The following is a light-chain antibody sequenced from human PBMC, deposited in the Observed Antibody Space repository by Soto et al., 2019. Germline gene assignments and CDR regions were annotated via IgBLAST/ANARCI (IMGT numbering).Light chain of an antibody. CDR2: GAS. J-gene: IGKJ1*01. CDR1: QSVSSN. Sequence: IVMTQSPATLSVSPGERATLSCRASQSVSSNLAWYQQKPGQAPRLLIYGASTRATGIPARFSGSGSGTEFTLTISSLQSEDFAVYYCQQYNKGPVTFGQGTKV. CDR3: QQYNKGPVT. V-gene: IGKV3-15*01.